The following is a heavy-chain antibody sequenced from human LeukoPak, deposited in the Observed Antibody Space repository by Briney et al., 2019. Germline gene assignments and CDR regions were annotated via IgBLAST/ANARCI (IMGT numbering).Heavy chain of an antibody. V-gene: IGHV1-69*01. Sequence: SVKVSCKASGGTFSSYAISWVRQAPGHGLEWMGGIIPIFGTANYAQKFQGRVTITADESTSTAYMELSSLRSEDTAVYYCAIGYSSGWYVDYWGQGTLVTVSS. CDR2: IIPIFGTA. CDR1: GGTFSSYA. D-gene: IGHD6-19*01. J-gene: IGHJ4*02. CDR3: AIGYSSGWYVDY.